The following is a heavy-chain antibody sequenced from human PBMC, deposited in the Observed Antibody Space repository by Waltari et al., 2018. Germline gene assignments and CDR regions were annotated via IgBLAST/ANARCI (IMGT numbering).Heavy chain of an antibody. Sequence: QVQLVQSGAEGKKPGASVKVSCKAPGYTFTGYKMNWGGQAPGQGLEGMGRINPNSGGTNYAQKFQGRVTMTRDTSISTAYMELSRLRSDDTAVYYCARSLIRGDYDYWGQGTLVIVSS. D-gene: IGHD3-10*01. CDR3: ARSLIRGDYDY. CDR1: GYTFTGYK. J-gene: IGHJ4*02. CDR2: INPNSGGT. V-gene: IGHV1-2*06.